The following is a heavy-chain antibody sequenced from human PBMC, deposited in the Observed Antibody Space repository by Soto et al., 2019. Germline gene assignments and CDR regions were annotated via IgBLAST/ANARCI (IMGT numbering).Heavy chain of an antibody. CDR2: IYYSGRT. Sequence: SETLSITCIVSGESISSSSYYWGWIRQPPGKGLEWIGSIYYSGRTYYNPSFKSRVTISIDTSKNQLSLKLSSVTATDTAVYYCARQLTTVVTQAYFDHWGQGALVTVSS. CDR1: GESISSSSYY. D-gene: IGHD2-21*02. J-gene: IGHJ4*02. V-gene: IGHV4-39*01. CDR3: ARQLTTVVTQAYFDH.